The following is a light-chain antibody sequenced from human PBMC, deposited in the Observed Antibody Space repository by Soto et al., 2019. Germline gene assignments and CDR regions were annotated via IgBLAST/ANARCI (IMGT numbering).Light chain of an antibody. CDR2: GAS. V-gene: IGKV3-20*01. Sequence: EIVLTQSPGTLSLSPGERATLSCRASQSVSHNYLAWYQQKPGQSPTLLIYGASSRATGIPDRFSGSGSGTDFILTISRLEPEDFATYYCQQLNSYPSFTFGPGTKVDIK. J-gene: IGKJ3*01. CDR1: QSVSHNY. CDR3: QQLNSYPSFT.